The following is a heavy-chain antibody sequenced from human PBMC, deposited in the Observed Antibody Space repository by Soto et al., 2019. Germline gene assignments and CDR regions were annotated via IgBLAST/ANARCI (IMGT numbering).Heavy chain of an antibody. V-gene: IGHV4-4*02. CDR3: ARETAVAGTYWFDP. CDR1: GGSISSSNW. Sequence: SETVSLTCAVSGGSISSSNWWSWVRQPPGKGLEWIGEIYHSGSTNYNPSLKSRVTISVDKSKNQFSLKLSSVTAADTAVYYCARETAVAGTYWFDPWGQGTLVTVSS. CDR2: IYHSGST. D-gene: IGHD6-19*01. J-gene: IGHJ5*02.